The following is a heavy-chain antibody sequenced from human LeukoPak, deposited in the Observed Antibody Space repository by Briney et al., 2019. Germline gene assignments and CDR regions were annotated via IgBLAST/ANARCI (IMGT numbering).Heavy chain of an antibody. CDR1: GFTFSSYW. V-gene: IGHV3-74*01. Sequence: GGSLRLSCAASGFTFSSYWMYWVRQAPGKGLVWVSRINTDGSSTSYADSVKGRFTISRDNAKNTLYLQMNSLRVEDTAVYYCARSPMYGVGADDAFDIWGQGTMVTVSS. J-gene: IGHJ3*02. CDR2: INTDGSST. D-gene: IGHD1-26*01. CDR3: ARSPMYGVGADDAFDI.